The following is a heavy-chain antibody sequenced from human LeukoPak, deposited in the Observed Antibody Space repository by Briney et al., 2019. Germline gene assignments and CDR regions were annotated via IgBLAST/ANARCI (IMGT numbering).Heavy chain of an antibody. CDR3: ARDSDGWYLDY. D-gene: IGHD6-19*01. V-gene: IGHV3-30*03. CDR2: ISYDGSNK. J-gene: IGHJ4*02. Sequence: GGSLRLSCAASGFTFSDYYMSWIRQAPGKGLEWVAVISYDGSNKYYADSVKGRFTISRDNSKNTLYLQMNSLRAEDTAVYYCARDSDGWYLDYWGQGTLVTVSS. CDR1: GFTFSDYY.